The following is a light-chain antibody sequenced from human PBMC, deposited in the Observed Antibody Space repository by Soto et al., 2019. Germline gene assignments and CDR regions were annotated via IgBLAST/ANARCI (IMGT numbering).Light chain of an antibody. Sequence: DIQMTQSPSSLSASIGDRVTITFRASQSISNYLNWYQLKPGKAPKLLIYAASTLQSGVPSRFSGSGSGTTFTLTISSLQPEDVATYCCQQSYNTPWTFGQGTKVEIK. CDR3: QQSYNTPWT. J-gene: IGKJ1*01. CDR2: AAS. V-gene: IGKV1-39*01. CDR1: QSISNY.